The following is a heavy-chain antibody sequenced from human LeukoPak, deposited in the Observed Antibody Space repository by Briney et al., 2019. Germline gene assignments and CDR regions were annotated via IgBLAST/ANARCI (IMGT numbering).Heavy chain of an antibody. CDR1: GGSISSGDFP. V-gene: IGHV4-30-2*01. D-gene: IGHD6-19*01. CDR2: IFYTGHT. J-gene: IGHJ4*02. Sequence: SETLSLTCAVSGGSISSGDFPWRWIRQPPGKGLVWIEYIFYTGHTSYNPSLKSRVTISVDMSKNQLSLGLTSVTAADTAVYYCARHREDSSGWPSADYWGQGTPVTVSS. CDR3: ARHREDSSGWPSADY.